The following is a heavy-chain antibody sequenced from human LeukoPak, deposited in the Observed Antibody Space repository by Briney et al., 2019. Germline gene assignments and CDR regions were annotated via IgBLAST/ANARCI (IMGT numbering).Heavy chain of an antibody. J-gene: IGHJ6*02. CDR2: ISAYSDNT. CDR3: ARASSLGYCATTSCRRHYYHSYGKDV. Sequence: GASVKVSCKASGYTFTSHGISWVRQAPGQGLEWMGWISAYSDNTNYSQKFQGRVTMTRDTSIGTAYMELRSLRSDDTAVYYCARASSLGYCATTSCRRHYYHSYGKDVWGQGTTVSVSS. D-gene: IGHD2-2*01. V-gene: IGHV1-18*01. CDR1: GYTFTSHG.